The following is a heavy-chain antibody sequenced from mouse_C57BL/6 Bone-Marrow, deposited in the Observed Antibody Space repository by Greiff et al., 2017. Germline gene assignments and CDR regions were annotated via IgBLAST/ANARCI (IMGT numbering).Heavy chain of an antibody. J-gene: IGHJ4*01. Sequence: VKLQQSGAELVRPGASVKLSCKASGYTFTDYYINWVKQRPGQGLEWIARIYPGSGNTYYNEKFKGKATLTAEKSSSTAYMQLSSLTSEDSAVYFCARDYGSSYEYAMDYWGQGTSVTVSS. CDR2: IYPGSGNT. V-gene: IGHV1-76*01. CDR1: GYTFTDYY. D-gene: IGHD1-1*01. CDR3: ARDYGSSYEYAMDY.